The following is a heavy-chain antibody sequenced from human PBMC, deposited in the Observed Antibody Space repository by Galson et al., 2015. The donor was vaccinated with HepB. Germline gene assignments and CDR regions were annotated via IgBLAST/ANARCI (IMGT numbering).Heavy chain of an antibody. CDR3: ARVEYRYGKEDASDI. CDR1: GFTFSSYW. CDR2: IKQDGSEK. Sequence: SLRLSCAASGFTFSSYWMSWVRQAPGKGLEWVANIKQDGSEKYYVDSVKGRFTISRDNAKNSLYLQMNSLRAEDTAVYYCARVEYRYGKEDASDIWGQGTMVTVSS. V-gene: IGHV3-7*03. J-gene: IGHJ3*02. D-gene: IGHD5-18*01.